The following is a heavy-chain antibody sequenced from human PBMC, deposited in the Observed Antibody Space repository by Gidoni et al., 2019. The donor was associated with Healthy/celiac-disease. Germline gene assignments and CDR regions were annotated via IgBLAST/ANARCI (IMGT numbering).Heavy chain of an antibody. CDR2: IYYSGST. CDR1: GGPISSSSYY. Sequence: QLQLQESGPGLGKPSETLSLPYTVTGGPISSSSYYWGWIRQPPGKGLEWIGSIYYSGSTYYNPSLKSRVTISVDTSKNQFSLKLSSVTAADTAVYYCARLGGRPTTAAFDYWGQGTLVTVSS. V-gene: IGHV4-39*01. D-gene: IGHD3-16*01. CDR3: ARLGGRPTTAAFDY. J-gene: IGHJ4*02.